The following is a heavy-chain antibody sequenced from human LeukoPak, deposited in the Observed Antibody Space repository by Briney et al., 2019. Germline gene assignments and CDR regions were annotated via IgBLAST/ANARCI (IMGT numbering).Heavy chain of an antibody. Sequence: SETLSLTCTVSGGSISTYYWSWIRQPPGKRLEWIGYIYYSGSTNYNPSLKSRVTISVDTSKNQFSLKLSSVTAADTAVYYCAGKYYYDSSGYFYVDYWGQGILVTVSS. CDR2: IYYSGST. CDR3: AGKYYYDSSGYFYVDY. D-gene: IGHD3-22*01. V-gene: IGHV4-59*08. CDR1: GGSISTYY. J-gene: IGHJ4*02.